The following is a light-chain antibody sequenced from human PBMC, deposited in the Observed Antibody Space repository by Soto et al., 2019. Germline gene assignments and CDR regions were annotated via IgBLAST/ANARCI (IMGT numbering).Light chain of an antibody. V-gene: IGLV2-14*01. J-gene: IGLJ1*01. Sequence: QSALTQPASVSGSPGQSITISCTGTSSDVGGYNYVSWYQQQSGKAPKLIIHEVSNRPSGVSNRFSGSKSGNTASLTISGLQAEDEADYYCDSYTSSRAYVFGIGTQVTV. CDR2: EVS. CDR1: SSDVGGYNY. CDR3: DSYTSSRAYV.